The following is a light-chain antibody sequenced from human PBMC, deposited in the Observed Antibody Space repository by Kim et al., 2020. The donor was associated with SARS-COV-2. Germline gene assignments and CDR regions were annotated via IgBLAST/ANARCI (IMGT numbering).Light chain of an antibody. CDR1: QNINSH. CDR3: QQTYSASRT. Sequence: ASVGDRVTITCRTSQNINSHLNWYHQKPGRAPKLLIYAASTLQGGVPSRFTGSGSETDFTLTISSLQPEDFATYYCQQTYSASRTFGQGTKVDIK. V-gene: IGKV1-39*01. CDR2: AAS. J-gene: IGKJ1*01.